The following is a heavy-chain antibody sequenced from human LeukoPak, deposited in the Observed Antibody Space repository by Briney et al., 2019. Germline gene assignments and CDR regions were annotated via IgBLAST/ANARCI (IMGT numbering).Heavy chain of an antibody. J-gene: IGHJ3*02. D-gene: IGHD3-22*01. Sequence: SETLSLTCTVSAGSMSDYFWTWIRQPPGKGLEWIGYISYSGSTNYHPSLKSRVTISVDTSKNQFSLKLSSVTAADTAVYYCASTSGYYSVSRLFDMWGQGTMVTVSS. V-gene: IGHV4-59*01. CDR2: ISYSGST. CDR3: ASTSGYYSVSRLFDM. CDR1: AGSMSDYF.